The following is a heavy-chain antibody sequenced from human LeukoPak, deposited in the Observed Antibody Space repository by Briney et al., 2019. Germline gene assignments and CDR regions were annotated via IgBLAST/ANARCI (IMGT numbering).Heavy chain of an antibody. CDR2: INPSSGGT. CDR1: GYSFTSYY. J-gene: IGHJ4*02. Sequence: ASVKVSCKASGYSFTSYYIHWVRQAPGQGLEWMGRINPSSGGTNYAQKFQGRVTMTRDTSITTAHMGLSSLRSDDTAVYYCARETGGSFVYFDYWGQGTLVTVSS. D-gene: IGHD7-27*01. V-gene: IGHV1-2*06. CDR3: ARETGGSFVYFDY.